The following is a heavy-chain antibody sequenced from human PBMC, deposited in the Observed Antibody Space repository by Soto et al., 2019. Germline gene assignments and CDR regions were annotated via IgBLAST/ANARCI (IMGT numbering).Heavy chain of an antibody. CDR3: ARDGRGFDAIGAFDI. Sequence: QVQLQESGPGLVKPSQTLSLTCTVSGGSISSGDYYWSWIRQPPGKGLEWIGYIYYSGSTYYNPSLKSRITISVDTSKNQFSMKLSSVTAADTAVYYCARDGRGFDAIGAFDIWGQGTMVTVSS. CDR1: GGSISSGDYY. V-gene: IGHV4-30-4*01. J-gene: IGHJ3*02. CDR2: IYYSGST.